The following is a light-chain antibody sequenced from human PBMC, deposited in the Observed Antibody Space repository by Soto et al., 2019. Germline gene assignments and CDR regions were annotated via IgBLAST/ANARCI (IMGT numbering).Light chain of an antibody. CDR1: QSVSNN. V-gene: IGKV3-15*01. Sequence: ILMTQSPATLSVSPGERATLSCRASQSVSNNLAWYQQKPGQAPRLPIYDASTRATGIPARFSGSGSGTEFTLTISGLQSENFAVYYCQQYNYWPPWTFGQGTKGEIK. CDR3: QQYNYWPPWT. J-gene: IGKJ1*01. CDR2: DAS.